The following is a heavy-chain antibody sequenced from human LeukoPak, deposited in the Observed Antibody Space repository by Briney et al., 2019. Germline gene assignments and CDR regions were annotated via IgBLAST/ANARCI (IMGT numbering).Heavy chain of an antibody. V-gene: IGHV3-48*03. CDR1: GFTFSSYE. CDR3: ARGARWIDF. Sequence: PGGSLRLSCAASGFTFSSYEMNWVRQAPGKGLEWVSYISSSSSTIYYADSVKGRFTISRDNAKNSLYLQMNSLRAEDTAVYYCARGARWIDFWGQGTLVTVSS. J-gene: IGHJ4*02. CDR2: ISSSSSTI. D-gene: IGHD1-1*01.